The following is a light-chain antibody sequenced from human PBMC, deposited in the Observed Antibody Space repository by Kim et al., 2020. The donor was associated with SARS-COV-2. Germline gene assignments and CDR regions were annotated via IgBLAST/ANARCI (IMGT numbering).Light chain of an antibody. Sequence: SPGERATLSCRASQSVSSSYLAWYQQKPGQAPGLLIYGASSRATGIPDRFSGSGSGTDFTLTISRLEPEDFAVYYCQQYGSAPKTFGQGTKVDI. CDR2: GAS. CDR1: QSVSSSY. CDR3: QQYGSAPKT. V-gene: IGKV3-20*01. J-gene: IGKJ1*01.